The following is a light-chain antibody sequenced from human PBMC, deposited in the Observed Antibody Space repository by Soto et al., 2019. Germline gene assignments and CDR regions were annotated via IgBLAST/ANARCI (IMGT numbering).Light chain of an antibody. Sequence: QSVLTQPPSASGTPGQRVTISCSGSSSNIGSNTVNWYQQLPGTAPKLLIYSNRPSGISDRFSGSKSGNTASLTISRLQSEDEADYYCCSYTSSDTYVFGTGTKVTVL. J-gene: IGLJ1*01. CDR2: SN. V-gene: IGLV1-44*01. CDR3: CSYTSSDTYV. CDR1: SSNIGSNT.